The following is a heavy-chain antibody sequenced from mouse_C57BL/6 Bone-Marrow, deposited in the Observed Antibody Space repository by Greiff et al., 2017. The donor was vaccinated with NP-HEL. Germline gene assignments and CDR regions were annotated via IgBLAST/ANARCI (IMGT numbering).Heavy chain of an antibody. J-gene: IGHJ3*01. D-gene: IGHD1-1*01. CDR2: ISYDGSN. CDR3: ARDEYYGSSPAWFAY. V-gene: IGHV3-6*01. Sequence: EVQLQESGPGLVKPSQSLSLTCSVTGYSITSGYYWNWIRQFPGNKLEWMGYISYDGSNNYNPSLKNRISITRDTSKNQFFLKLNSVTTEDTATYYCARDEYYGSSPAWFAYWGQGTLVTVSA. CDR1: GYSITSGYY.